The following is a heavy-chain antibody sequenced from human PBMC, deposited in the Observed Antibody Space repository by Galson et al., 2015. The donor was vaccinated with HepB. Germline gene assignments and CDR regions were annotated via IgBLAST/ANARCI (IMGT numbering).Heavy chain of an antibody. CDR3: ARALYCSSTSCYADYYYYGMDV. CDR2: INSDGSST. J-gene: IGHJ6*02. V-gene: IGHV3-74*01. D-gene: IGHD2-2*01. CDR1: GFTFSSYW. Sequence: SLRLSCAASGFTFSSYWMHWVRQAPGKGLVWVSRINSDGSSTSYADSVKGRFTISRDNAKNTLYLQMNSLRAEDTAVYYCARALYCSSTSCYADYYYYGMDVWGQGTTVTVSS.